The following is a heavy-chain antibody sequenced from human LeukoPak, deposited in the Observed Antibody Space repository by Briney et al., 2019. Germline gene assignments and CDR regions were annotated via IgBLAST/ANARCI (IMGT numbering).Heavy chain of an antibody. CDR3: ARDPSLYGGNAGGDY. J-gene: IGHJ4*02. V-gene: IGHV1-69*13. Sequence: SVKVSCKASGGTFSSYAISWVRQAPGQGLEWMGGIIPIFGTANYAQKFQGRVTITADESTSTAYMELSSLRSEDTAVYYCARDPSLYGGNAGGDYWGQGTLVTVSS. D-gene: IGHD4-23*01. CDR2: IIPIFGTA. CDR1: GGTFSSYA.